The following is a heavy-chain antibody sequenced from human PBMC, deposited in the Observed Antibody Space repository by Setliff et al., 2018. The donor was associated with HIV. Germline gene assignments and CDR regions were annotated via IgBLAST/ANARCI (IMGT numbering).Heavy chain of an antibody. CDR1: GGSFSGYS. J-gene: IGHJ6*03. Sequence: TCVVYGGSFSGYSWTWIRQPPGKGLEWIGEINHSGSANRNPSLMSRVAMSVDTAKSQFSLKLTSVTAADTAVYYCARASGAWPYYHYYMDVWGKGTTVTVSS. D-gene: IGHD3-10*01. CDR3: ARASGAWPYYHYYMDV. V-gene: IGHV4-34*10. CDR2: INHSGSA.